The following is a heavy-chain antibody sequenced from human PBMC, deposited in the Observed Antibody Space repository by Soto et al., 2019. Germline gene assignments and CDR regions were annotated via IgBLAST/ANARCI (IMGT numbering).Heavy chain of an antibody. D-gene: IGHD5-18*01. Sequence: EVQLVESGGGLVQPGGSLRLSCAASGFTFSSYSMNWVRQAPGKGLEWVSYISSSSSTIYYADSVKGRFTISRDNAKNSLYLQMNSLRAEDTAVYYCAREIQLHDYNWFDPWGQGTLVTVSS. CDR2: ISSSSSTI. CDR3: AREIQLHDYNWFDP. V-gene: IGHV3-48*01. CDR1: GFTFSSYS. J-gene: IGHJ5*02.